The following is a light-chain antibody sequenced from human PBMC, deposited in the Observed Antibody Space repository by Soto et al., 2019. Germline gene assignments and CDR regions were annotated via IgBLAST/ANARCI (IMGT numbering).Light chain of an antibody. J-gene: IGKJ5*01. Sequence: ATLSCRASQSVTSGYLAWYQQQPNQAPRLLIYGASYRATDIPDRFSGGGSGTDFTLTISRLEPEDFAVYYCQHYSSSPPAITFGQGTRREIK. CDR3: QHYSSSPPAIT. V-gene: IGKV3-20*01. CDR2: GAS. CDR1: QSVTSGY.